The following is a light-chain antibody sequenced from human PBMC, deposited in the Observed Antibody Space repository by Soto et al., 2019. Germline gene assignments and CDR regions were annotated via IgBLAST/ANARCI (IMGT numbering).Light chain of an antibody. CDR1: QSDSRY. CDR3: QQRSNWPLRT. J-gene: IGKJ4*01. Sequence: EIVLTQSPATLSVSPGERATLSCRASQSDSRYLAWYQQKPGQAPRLLIYEASNRATGIPARFSGSGSGTDFTLTISSLEPEDSAVYYCQQRSNWPLRTFGGGTKVEIK. CDR2: EAS. V-gene: IGKV3-11*01.